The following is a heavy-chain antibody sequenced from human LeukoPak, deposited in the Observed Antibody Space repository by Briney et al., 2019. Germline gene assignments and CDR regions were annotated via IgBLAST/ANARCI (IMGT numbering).Heavy chain of an antibody. D-gene: IGHD5-24*01. Sequence: PGGSLRLSCAASGFTFSSYGMHWVRQAPGKGLEWVAVIWYDGSNKYYADSVKGRFTISRDNSKNTLYLQMNSLRAEDTAVYYCAKDLDGYNAFDYWGRGTLVTVSS. CDR2: IWYDGSNK. CDR1: GFTFSSYG. J-gene: IGHJ4*02. CDR3: AKDLDGYNAFDY. V-gene: IGHV3-33*06.